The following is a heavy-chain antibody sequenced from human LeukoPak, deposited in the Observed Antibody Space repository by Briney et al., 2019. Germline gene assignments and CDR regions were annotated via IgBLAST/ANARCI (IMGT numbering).Heavy chain of an antibody. Sequence: GGSLRLSCAASGFTFSSYGMHWVRQAPGKGLEWVAFIRYDGSNKYYADSVKGRFTISRDNSKNTLYLQINSLRPEDTAVYYCARGSYCSGGTCYDYSYYGMDVWGQGTTVTVSS. D-gene: IGHD2-15*01. J-gene: IGHJ6*02. CDR1: GFTFSSYG. CDR3: ARGSYCSGGTCYDYSYYGMDV. V-gene: IGHV3-30*02. CDR2: IRYDGSNK.